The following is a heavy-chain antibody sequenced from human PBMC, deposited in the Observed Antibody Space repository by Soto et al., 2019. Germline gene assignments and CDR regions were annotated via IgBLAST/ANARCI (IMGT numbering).Heavy chain of an antibody. D-gene: IGHD2-21*02. J-gene: IGHJ6*02. CDR3: ARDHLILPAHDFFYGSDV. CDR2: IPQDGVDG. V-gene: IGHV3-7*03. Sequence: PVGSLRLSCEVSGFTFSMYWMSWVRQSPGKGLEWVAKIPQDGVDGHYADSVKGRFIISRDNGKNSLHLQLNNLRAEDTAVYYCARDHLILPAHDFFYGSDVWGRGATVTVSS. CDR1: GFTFSMYW.